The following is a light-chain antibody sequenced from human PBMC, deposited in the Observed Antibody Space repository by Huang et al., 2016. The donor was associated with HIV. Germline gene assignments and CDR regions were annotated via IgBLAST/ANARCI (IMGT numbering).Light chain of an antibody. V-gene: IGKV3-15*01. J-gene: IGKJ2*01. CDR3: QQYNNWPPDT. CDR2: GAS. Sequence: EIVMTQSPATLSVSPGERATLSCRASQSVSNSLAWYQQKPGQAPRLLIYGASTRATGIPARFSGSGSGTEFTLTINSLQSEDFAVYYCQQYNNWPPDTFGQGTKLEIK. CDR1: QSVSNS.